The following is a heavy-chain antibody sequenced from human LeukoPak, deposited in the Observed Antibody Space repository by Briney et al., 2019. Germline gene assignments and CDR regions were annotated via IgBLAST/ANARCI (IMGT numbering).Heavy chain of an antibody. CDR3: ARGVVSSGWCLFDY. CDR1: GYTFTSYD. J-gene: IGHJ4*02. D-gene: IGHD6-19*01. V-gene: IGHV1-8*03. CDR2: MNPNSGNT. Sequence: GASVKVSCKASGYTFTSYDINWVRQATGQGLEWMGWMNPNSGNTGYAQKFQGRVTITRNTSISTAYMELSSLRSEDTAVYYCARGVVSSGWCLFDYWGQGTLVTVSS.